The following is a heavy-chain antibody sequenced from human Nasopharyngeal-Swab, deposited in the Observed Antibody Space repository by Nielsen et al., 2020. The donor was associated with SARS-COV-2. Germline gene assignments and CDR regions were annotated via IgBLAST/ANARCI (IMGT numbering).Heavy chain of an antibody. V-gene: IGHV3-30*18. CDR2: ISFDGRDK. D-gene: IGHD5-12*01. CDR3: AKGSEWLREAPRLDAFDF. J-gene: IGHJ3*01. Sequence: GESLKISCAASGFTFNSYDMHWVRQAPGKGLEWVAVISFDGRDKDFEESVRGRFTISRDNSDNMLYLQMNSLKAEDTASYYCAKGSEWLREAPRLDAFDFWGRGTMVSVSS. CDR1: GFTFNSYD.